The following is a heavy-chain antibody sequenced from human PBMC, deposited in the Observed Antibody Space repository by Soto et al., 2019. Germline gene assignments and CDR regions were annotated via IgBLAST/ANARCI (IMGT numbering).Heavy chain of an antibody. V-gene: IGHV1-69*13. CDR2: VIPLFRTA. CDR3: ARSRFVVGVTEDYYGKDV. J-gene: IGHJ6*02. Sequence: SVKVSCKASGYTFTSYGISWVRQAPGQGLEWMGGVIPLFRTANYAQKFQGRVTITADESTNTAYMELSSLRSGDTAIYYCARSRFVVGVTEDYYGKDVWGQGTTVTVSS. D-gene: IGHD2-15*01. CDR1: GYTFTSYG.